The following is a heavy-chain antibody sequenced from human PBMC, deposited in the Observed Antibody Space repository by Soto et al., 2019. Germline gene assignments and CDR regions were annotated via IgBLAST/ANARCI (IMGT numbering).Heavy chain of an antibody. CDR3: AREPRYCRGGSCSITGDAYDI. CDR2: ISNRGDT. CDR1: GFIVSDTY. J-gene: IGHJ3*02. D-gene: IGHD2-15*01. V-gene: IGHV3-66*01. Sequence: GGSLRLSCTASGFIVSDTYVDWVRQAPGKGLEWVSVISNRGDTHYADSVRGRFSLSRDISDNTLHLQMNNLRVEDTAVYYCAREPRYCRGGSCSITGDAYDIWGQGTMVTVSS.